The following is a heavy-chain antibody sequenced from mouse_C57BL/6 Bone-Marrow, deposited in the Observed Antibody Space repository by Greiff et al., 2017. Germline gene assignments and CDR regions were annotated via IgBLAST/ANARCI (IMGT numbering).Heavy chain of an antibody. D-gene: IGHD2-10*01. CDR3: AILPLLSVLAY. CDR1: GYTFTSYW. J-gene: IGHJ3*01. V-gene: IGHV1-74*01. CDR2: IHPSDSDT. Sequence: QVQLQQSGAELVKPGASVKVSCKASGYTFTSYWMHWVKQRPGQGLEWIGRIHPSDSDTNYNQKFKGKATLTVDKSSSTAYMQLSSLTSEDSAVSYCAILPLLSVLAYWGQGTLVTVSA.